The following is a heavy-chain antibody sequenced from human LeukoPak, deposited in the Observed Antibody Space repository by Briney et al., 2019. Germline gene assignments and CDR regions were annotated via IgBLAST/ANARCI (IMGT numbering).Heavy chain of an antibody. CDR3: AKQSSGPSFDY. J-gene: IGHJ4*02. V-gene: IGHV5-51*01. CDR2: IYPGDSDT. Sequence: GESLKISCKGSGYSFTSYWIAWVRQMPGQGLEWMGIIYPGDSDTRYSPSFQGQVTISADKSISTAYLQWSSLKASDTAMYYYAKQSSGPSFDYWGQGTLVTVSS. CDR1: GYSFTSYW.